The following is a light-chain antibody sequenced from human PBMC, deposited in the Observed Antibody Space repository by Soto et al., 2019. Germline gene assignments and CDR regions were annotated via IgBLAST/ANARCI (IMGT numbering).Light chain of an antibody. CDR3: AAWDDSLSGYV. V-gene: IGLV2-14*01. CDR1: SRDVGGYNY. J-gene: IGLJ1*01. Sequence: QSVLTQPASVSGSPGQSITISCAGTSRDVGGYNYVSWYQQYPGKAPKVIISEVTNRPSGVPNRFSGSKSGNTASLTISGLQAEDEADYYCAAWDDSLSGYVFGTGTKLTVL. CDR2: EVT.